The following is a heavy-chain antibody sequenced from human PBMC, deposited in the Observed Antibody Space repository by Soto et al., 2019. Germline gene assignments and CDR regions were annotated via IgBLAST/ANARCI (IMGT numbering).Heavy chain of an antibody. J-gene: IGHJ4*02. CDR2: ISGSGGST. CDR3: AKGLGTMVRGVTSFDY. CDR1: GFTFSSYA. V-gene: IGHV3-23*01. Sequence: GGSLRLSCAASGFTFSSYAMSWVRQAPGKGLEWVSAISGSGGSTYYADSVKGRFTISRDNSKNTLYLQMNSLRAEDTAVYYCAKGLGTMVRGVTSFDYWGQGTLVTVSS. D-gene: IGHD3-10*01.